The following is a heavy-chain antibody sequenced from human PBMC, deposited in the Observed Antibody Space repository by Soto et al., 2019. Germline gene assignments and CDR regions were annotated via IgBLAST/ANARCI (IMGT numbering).Heavy chain of an antibody. D-gene: IGHD3-10*01. CDR3: ARDLRGRGSGRFDP. CDR2: IYYSGVT. V-gene: IGHV4-31*03. Sequence: QVKLQESGPGLVKPSQTLSLTCTVSGDSITNGGYYWTWIRQHPGKGLAWIGYIYYSGVTYYYPSLKSRVTISVDTSQNQFSLILSAVTAAETAVYYCARDLRGRGSGRFDPWGQGTLVTVSS. CDR1: GDSITNGGYY. J-gene: IGHJ5*02.